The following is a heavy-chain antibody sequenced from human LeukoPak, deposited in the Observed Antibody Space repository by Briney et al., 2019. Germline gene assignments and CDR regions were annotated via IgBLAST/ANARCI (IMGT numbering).Heavy chain of an antibody. J-gene: IGHJ5*02. CDR3: ARAYDFWSGYYPFDP. CDR1: GGSISSSNW. V-gene: IGHV4-4*02. CDR2: IYHSGST. D-gene: IGHD3-3*01. Sequence: SGTLSLTCAVSGGSISSSNWWSWVRQPPGKGLEWIGEIYHSGSTNYNPSLKSRVTISVDKSKNQFSLELSSVTAAGTAVYYCARAYDFWSGYYPFDPWGQGTLVTVSS.